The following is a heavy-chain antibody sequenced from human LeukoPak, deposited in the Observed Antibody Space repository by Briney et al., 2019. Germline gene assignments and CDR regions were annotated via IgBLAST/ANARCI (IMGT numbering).Heavy chain of an antibody. CDR2: IYSSGNT. J-gene: IGHJ2*01. Sequence: SETLSLTCTVSGDPISSHYGSWTPGPAGKGVEGFGRIYSSGNTNYNPSLKSRVTMSVDTSKHQFSLKLSSVTAADTAVYYCARASYYGNRYFDLWGRGTPVTVSS. D-gene: IGHD3-10*01. CDR1: GDPISSHY. CDR3: ARASYYGNRYFDL. V-gene: IGHV4-4*07.